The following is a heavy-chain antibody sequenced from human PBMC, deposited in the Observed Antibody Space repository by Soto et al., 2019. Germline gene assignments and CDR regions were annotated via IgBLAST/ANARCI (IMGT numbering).Heavy chain of an antibody. J-gene: IGHJ4*02. Sequence: QVQLQESGPGLVKPSQTLSLTCNVSGGSISSGGYYWSWIRHHPGKGLEWIGYIYYSGSTYYNPSHKSRVTISVDTSKNQFSLNLSSVTAADSAVYFCARTPDKRGYFDYWGQGTLVTVSS. V-gene: IGHV4-31*03. CDR3: ARTPDKRGYFDY. CDR2: IYYSGST. CDR1: GGSISSGGYY. D-gene: IGHD2-15*01.